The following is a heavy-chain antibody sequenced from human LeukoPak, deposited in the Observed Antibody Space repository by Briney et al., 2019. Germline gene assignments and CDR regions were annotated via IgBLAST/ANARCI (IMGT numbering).Heavy chain of an antibody. CDR1: GYTFTSYG. D-gene: IGHD2-2*01. V-gene: IGHV1-18*01. J-gene: IGHJ5*02. Sequence: ASVKVSCKASGYTFTSYGISWVRQAPGQGLEWMGGISVYNGITNYAQKLQGRVTMTTDTSTSTAYMELRSLRSDDTAVYYCARRVGRQYQLLGGQGNWLDGWGQRTLVTVSS. CDR3: ARRVGRQYQLLGGQGNWLDG. CDR2: ISVYNGIT.